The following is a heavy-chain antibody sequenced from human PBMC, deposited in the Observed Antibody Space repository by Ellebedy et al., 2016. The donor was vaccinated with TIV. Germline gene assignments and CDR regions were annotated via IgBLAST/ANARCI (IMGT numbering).Heavy chain of an antibody. CDR1: GFTFNNAW. CDR3: ATESATYFSY. CDR2: FKTKTEGVTT. Sequence: GESLKISXAASGFTFNNAWMSWVRQAPGKGLEWVGRFKTKTEGVTTDYAAPVKGRFTISRDDSKNTQYLQMNRLTTEDTAVYYCATESATYFSYWGQGTLVTVSS. J-gene: IGHJ4*02. V-gene: IGHV3-15*01.